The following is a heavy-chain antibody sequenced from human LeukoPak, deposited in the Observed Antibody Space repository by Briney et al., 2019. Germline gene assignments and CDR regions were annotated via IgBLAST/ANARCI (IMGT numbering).Heavy chain of an antibody. CDR2: INWNGGST. V-gene: IGHV3-20*04. Sequence: GGSLRLSCAASGLTFDDYGMSWVRQAPGKGLEWVSGINWNGGSTVYADSVKGRFTISRDNAKNSLYLQMNSLRAEDTPLYYCARERAEAERFTHYYHMDVWGKGTAVTVSS. CDR1: GLTFDDYG. D-gene: IGHD1-1*01. CDR3: ARERAEAERFTHYYHMDV. J-gene: IGHJ6*03.